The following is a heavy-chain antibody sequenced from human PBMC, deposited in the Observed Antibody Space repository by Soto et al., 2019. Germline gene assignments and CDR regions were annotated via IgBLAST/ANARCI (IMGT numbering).Heavy chain of an antibody. Sequence: PSETLSLTCTVSGGSISSGDYYWSWIRHPPGKGLEWIGYIYYIGSTYYNPSLKSRVTISVHTSKNQFSLKLSSVTAADTAVYYCARGAYDCSGHDAFDIWGPGTMVTV. CDR3: ARGAYDCSGHDAFDI. D-gene: IGHD3-22*01. V-gene: IGHV4-30-4*01. CDR1: GGSISSGDYY. CDR2: IYYIGST. J-gene: IGHJ3*02.